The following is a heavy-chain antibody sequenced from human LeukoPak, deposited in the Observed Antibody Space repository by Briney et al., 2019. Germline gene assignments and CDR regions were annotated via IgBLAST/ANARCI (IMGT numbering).Heavy chain of an antibody. D-gene: IGHD1-14*01. CDR3: ASRVTSPYYFDY. J-gene: IGHJ4*02. Sequence: LSLTCTVSGGSISSGGYYMSWIRQAPGKGLEWVSYISSSGSTIYYADSVKGRFTISRDNAKNSLYLQMNSLRAEDTAVYYCASRVTSPYYFDYWGQGTLVTVSS. V-gene: IGHV3-11*01. CDR2: ISSSGSTI. CDR1: GGSISSGGYY.